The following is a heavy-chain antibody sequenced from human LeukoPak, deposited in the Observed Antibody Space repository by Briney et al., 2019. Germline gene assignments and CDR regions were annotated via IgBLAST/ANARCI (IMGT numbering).Heavy chain of an antibody. V-gene: IGHV4-59*01. Sequence: SETLSLTCTVSGGSLSSYYWSWIRQPPGKGLGWIGYIYYSGSTNYNPSLKSRVTISVDTSKNQFSLKLSSVTAADTAAYYCARILNYYGSGSPYWFDPWGQGTLVTVSS. CDR2: IYYSGST. J-gene: IGHJ5*02. CDR3: ARILNYYGSGSPYWFDP. CDR1: GGSLSSYY. D-gene: IGHD3-10*01.